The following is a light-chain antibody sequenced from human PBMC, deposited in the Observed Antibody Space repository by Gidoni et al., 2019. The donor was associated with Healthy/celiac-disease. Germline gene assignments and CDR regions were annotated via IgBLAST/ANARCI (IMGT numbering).Light chain of an antibody. V-gene: IGKV4-1*01. CDR3: QQYYCSPWT. CDR2: WAS. J-gene: IGKJ1*01. CDR1: RSVLYSSNNKNY. Sequence: DIVMTQSPDSLAVSLGARAPINCTSSRSVLYSSNNKNYLAWYQQKPGQPPKLLIYWASTRESGVPDRFSGSGSGTDFTLTISSLQAEDVSVYYCQQYYCSPWTFGQGTKVEIK.